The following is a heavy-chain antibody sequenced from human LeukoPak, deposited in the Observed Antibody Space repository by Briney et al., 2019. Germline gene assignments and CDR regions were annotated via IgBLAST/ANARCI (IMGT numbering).Heavy chain of an antibody. Sequence: PSETLSLTCAVYGGSFSGYYWSWIRQPPGKGLEWIGEINHSGSTNYNPSLKSRVTISVDTSKNQFSLKLSSVTAADTAVYYCARPEGTSVAVFDYWGQGTLVTVSS. CDR3: ARPEGTSVAVFDY. J-gene: IGHJ4*02. D-gene: IGHD6-19*01. CDR2: INHSGST. CDR1: GGSFSGYY. V-gene: IGHV4-34*01.